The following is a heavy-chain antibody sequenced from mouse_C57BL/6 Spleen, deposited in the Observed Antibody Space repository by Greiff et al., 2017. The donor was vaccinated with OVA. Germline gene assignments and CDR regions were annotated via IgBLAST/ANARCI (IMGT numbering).Heavy chain of an antibody. CDR1: GYTFTSYW. Sequence: QVQLKQPGAELVKPGASVKLSCKASGYTFTSYWMQWVKQRPGQGLEWIGAIDPSDSYTNYNQKLKCKATLTVDTSSSTAYMQLSSLTSDESAVYYCARTGNYNAMDYWGQGTSVTVSS. CDR2: IDPSDSYT. CDR3: ARTGNYNAMDY. J-gene: IGHJ4*01. V-gene: IGHV1-50*01. D-gene: IGHD2-1*01.